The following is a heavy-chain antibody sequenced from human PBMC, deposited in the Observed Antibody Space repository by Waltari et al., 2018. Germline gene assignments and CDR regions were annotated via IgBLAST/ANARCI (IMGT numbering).Heavy chain of an antibody. V-gene: IGHV3-30-3*01. J-gene: IGHJ6*02. D-gene: IGHD1-26*01. CDR1: GFTFNSYA. CDR3: ARGVSRSAPNHYYGMDV. CDR2: ISYDGNTT. Sequence: CAASGFTFNSYAFNWVRQAPGKGLQWVAGISYDGNTTFDADFVAGRFTISRDNSKNTQSLQMQSLRPEDTALYYCARGVSRSAPNHYYGMDVWGQGTTVIVSS.